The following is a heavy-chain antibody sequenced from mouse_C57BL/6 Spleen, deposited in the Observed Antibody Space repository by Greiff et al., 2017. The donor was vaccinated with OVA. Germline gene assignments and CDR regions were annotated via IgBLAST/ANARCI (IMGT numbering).Heavy chain of an antibody. CDR1: GYTFTSYW. CDR2: IYPGSGST. D-gene: IGHD1-1*01. V-gene: IGHV1-55*01. J-gene: IGHJ3*01. Sequence: VQLQQPGAELVKPGASVKMSCKASGYTFTSYWITWVKQRPGQGLEWIGDIYPGSGSTNYNEKFKSKATLTVDTSSSTAYMQLSSLTSEDSAVYYCASRGYGSSPTWFAYWGQGTLVTVSA. CDR3: ASRGYGSSPTWFAY.